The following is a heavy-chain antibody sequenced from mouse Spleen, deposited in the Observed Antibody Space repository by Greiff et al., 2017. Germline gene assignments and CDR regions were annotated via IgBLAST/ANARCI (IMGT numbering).Heavy chain of an antibody. CDR1: GYTFTDYY. CDR3: AREYDGLRYWYFDV. CDR2: IYPGSGNT. D-gene: IGHD2-3*01. V-gene: IGHV1-76*01. J-gene: IGHJ1*01. Sequence: QVQLQQSGAELVRPGASVKLSCKASGYTFTDYYINWVKQRPGQGLEWIARIYPGSGNTYYNEKFKGKATLTAEKSSSTAYMQLSSLTSEDSAVYFCAREYDGLRYWYFDVWGAGTTVTVSS.